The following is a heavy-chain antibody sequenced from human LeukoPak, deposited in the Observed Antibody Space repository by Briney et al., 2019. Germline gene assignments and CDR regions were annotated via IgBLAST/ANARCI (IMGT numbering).Heavy chain of an antibody. CDR2: IRSKANSYAT. CDR1: GFTFSGSA. D-gene: IGHD1-26*01. V-gene: IGHV3-73*01. CDR3: TRDSGSYFH. Sequence: GGSLRLSCAASGFTFSGSAMHWVRQASGKGLEWVGRIRSKANSYATAYAASVKGRFTISRDDSKNAAYLQMNSLKTEDTAVYYCTRDSGSYFHWGQGTLVTVSS. J-gene: IGHJ4*02.